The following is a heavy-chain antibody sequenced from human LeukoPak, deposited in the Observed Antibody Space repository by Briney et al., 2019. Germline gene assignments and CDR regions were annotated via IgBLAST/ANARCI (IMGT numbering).Heavy chain of an antibody. CDR2: IKQGGSEK. CDR1: GFTFSSYW. V-gene: IGHV3-7*01. Sequence: GGSLRPSCAASGFTFSSYWMSWVRQAPGKGLEWVANIKQGGSEKYYVDSVKGRFTISRDNSKNTLYLQMNSLRAEDTAVYYCARDRAMYYYESSGYWGQGTLVTVSS. D-gene: IGHD3-22*01. CDR3: ARDRAMYYYESSGY. J-gene: IGHJ4*02.